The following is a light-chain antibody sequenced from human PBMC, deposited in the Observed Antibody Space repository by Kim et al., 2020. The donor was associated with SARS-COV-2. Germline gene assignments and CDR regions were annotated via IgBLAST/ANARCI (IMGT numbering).Light chain of an antibody. CDR1: QGIRNY. J-gene: IGKJ1*01. CDR3: QQYDDYPWT. V-gene: IGKV1-16*01. CDR2: AAS. Sequence: DIQMTQSTSSLSASVGDRVTITCRASQGIRNYLAWFQQKPGEAPKCLIYAASTLQSGVPSRVSGSGSGTEFTLTISNLHPEDFATYYCQQYDDYPWTFGPGTKVDIK.